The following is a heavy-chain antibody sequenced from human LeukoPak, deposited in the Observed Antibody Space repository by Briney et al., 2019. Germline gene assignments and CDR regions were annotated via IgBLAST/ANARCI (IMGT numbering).Heavy chain of an antibody. CDR1: GFTVSSNY. Sequence: PGGSLRLSCAAPGFTVSSNYMSWVRQAPGKGLEWVSVIYSGGSTHYADSVKGRFTISRDNSKNTLYLQMNSLRAEDTAVYYCARDSDDYGDYWGQGTLVTVSS. J-gene: IGHJ4*02. V-gene: IGHV3-66*02. D-gene: IGHD2-21*01. CDR2: IYSGGST. CDR3: ARDSDDYGDY.